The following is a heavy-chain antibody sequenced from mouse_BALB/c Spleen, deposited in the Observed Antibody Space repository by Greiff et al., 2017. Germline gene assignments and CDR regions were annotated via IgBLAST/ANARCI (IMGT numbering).Heavy chain of an antibody. CDR3: LYGNYDSSYAMDY. J-gene: IGHJ4*01. CDR1: GFNIKDYY. Sequence: EVQLQESGAELVRSGASVKLSCTASGFNIKDYYMHWVKQRPEQGLEWIGWIDPENGDTEYAPKFQGKATMTADTSSNTAYLQLSSLTSEDTAVYYCLYGNYDSSYAMDYWGQGTSVTVSS. CDR2: IDPENGDT. D-gene: IGHD2-1*01. V-gene: IGHV14-4*02.